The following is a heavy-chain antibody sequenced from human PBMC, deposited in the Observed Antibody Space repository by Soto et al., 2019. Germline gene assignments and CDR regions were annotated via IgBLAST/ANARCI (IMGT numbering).Heavy chain of an antibody. Sequence: VKLSCKASVERFSIYLISWVRKAPGQGLEWMGGIIPIFGTANYAQKFQGRVTITADESTSTAYMELSSLRSEDTAVYYCARDRPEGGVVAATSYYYYGMDVWGQGTTVTVSS. CDR3: ARDRPEGGVVAATSYYYYGMDV. CDR1: VERFSIYL. J-gene: IGHJ6*02. D-gene: IGHD2-15*01. CDR2: IIPIFGTA. V-gene: IGHV1-69*13.